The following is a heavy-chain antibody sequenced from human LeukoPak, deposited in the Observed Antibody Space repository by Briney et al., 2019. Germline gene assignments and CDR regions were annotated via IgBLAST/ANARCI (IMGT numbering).Heavy chain of an antibody. Sequence: SQTLSLTCTVSGGSISSGSYYWSWIRQPAGKGLEWIGRIYTSGSTNYNPSLKSRVTVSVDTSKNQFSLKLSSVTAADTAVYYCAREAGGDDAFDIWGQGTMVTVSS. CDR1: GGSISSGSYY. V-gene: IGHV4-61*02. J-gene: IGHJ3*02. CDR3: AREAGGDDAFDI. CDR2: IYTSGST. D-gene: IGHD2-21*02.